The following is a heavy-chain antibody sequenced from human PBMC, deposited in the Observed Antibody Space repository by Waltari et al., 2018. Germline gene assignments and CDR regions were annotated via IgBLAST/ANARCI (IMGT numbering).Heavy chain of an antibody. V-gene: IGHV4-34*01. J-gene: IGHJ4*02. CDR1: GGSFSGYY. D-gene: IGHD3-10*01. CDR3: ARDRITMVRGGLDY. CDR2: SNHSGST. Sequence: QVQLQQWGAGLLKPSETLSLTCAVYGGSFSGYYWSWIRQPPGKGREWIGESNHSGSTNYNPSLKSRVTISVDTSKNQFSLKLSSVTAADTAVYYCARDRITMVRGGLDYWGQGTLVTVSS.